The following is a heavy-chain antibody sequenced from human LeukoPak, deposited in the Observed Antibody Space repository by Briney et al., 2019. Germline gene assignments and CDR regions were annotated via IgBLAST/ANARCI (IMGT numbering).Heavy chain of an antibody. D-gene: IGHD3-9*01. V-gene: IGHV3-23*01. J-gene: IGHJ6*02. CDR1: GFTFSSYA. CDR2: VSTGGGST. CDR3: AKGDVFTGVFYYYGMDV. Sequence: GGSLRLSCAASGFTFSSYAITWVRQAPGKGLEWVSTVSTGGGSTYYADSVKGRFTISRDNSKNTLYLQMNSLRAEDTAVYYCAKGDVFTGVFYYYGMDVWGQGTTVTVSS.